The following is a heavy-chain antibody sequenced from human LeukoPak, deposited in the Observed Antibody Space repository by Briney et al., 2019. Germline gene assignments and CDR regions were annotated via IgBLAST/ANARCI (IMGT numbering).Heavy chain of an antibody. D-gene: IGHD2-15*01. CDR2: IIPILGIA. V-gene: IGHV1-69*04. CDR1: GGTFSSYA. J-gene: IGHJ4*02. CDR3: AIKGGTNLDY. Sequence: SVKVSCKASGGTFSSYAISWVRQAPGQGLAWMGRIIPILGIANYAQKFQGRVTITADKSTSTAYMELSSLRSEDTAVYYCAIKGGTNLDYWGQGTLVTVSS.